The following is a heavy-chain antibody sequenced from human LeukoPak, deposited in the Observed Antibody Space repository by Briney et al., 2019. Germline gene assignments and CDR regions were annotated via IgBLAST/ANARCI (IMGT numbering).Heavy chain of an antibody. J-gene: IGHJ4*02. CDR1: GGSISSYY. Sequence: PSVTLSLTCTVSGGSISSYYWSWIRQPPGKGLEWIGYIYYSGSTNYNPSLKSRVTISVDTSKNQFSLKLSSVTAADTAVYYCARTTTVTTFPGGFDYWGQGTLVTVSS. CDR2: IYYSGST. D-gene: IGHD4-17*01. V-gene: IGHV4-59*08. CDR3: ARTTTVTTFPGGFDY.